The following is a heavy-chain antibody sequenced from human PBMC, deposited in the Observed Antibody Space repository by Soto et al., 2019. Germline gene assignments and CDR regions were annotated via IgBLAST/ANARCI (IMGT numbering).Heavy chain of an antibody. V-gene: IGHV1-69*01. J-gene: IGHJ6*02. CDR3: ARVGIAACPYYYSGMDV. Sequence: QVQLVQSGAEVKKPGSSVKVSCKASGGTFSSYAISWVRQAPGQGLAWMGGIIPIFGTANYAQKFQGRVTITADESTSTASMELGRLRSEDTAVYYCARVGIAACPYYYSGMDVWGQGTTVTVSS. CDR2: IIPIFGTA. CDR1: GGTFSSYA. D-gene: IGHD6-6*01.